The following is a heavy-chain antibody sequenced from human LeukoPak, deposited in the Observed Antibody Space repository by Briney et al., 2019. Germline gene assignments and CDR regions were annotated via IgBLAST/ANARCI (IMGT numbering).Heavy chain of an antibody. CDR3: AKDGGSMAVPDAFDI. J-gene: IGHJ3*02. CDR1: GFTFDDYA. D-gene: IGHD6-19*01. V-gene: IGHV3-9*01. CDR2: ISWNSGSI. Sequence: QPGRSLRLSCAASGFTFDDYAMHWVRQAPGKGLEWVSGISWNSGSIGYADSVKGRFTISRDNAKNSLYLQMNSLRAEDTAVYYCAKDGGSMAVPDAFDIWGQGTMVTVSS.